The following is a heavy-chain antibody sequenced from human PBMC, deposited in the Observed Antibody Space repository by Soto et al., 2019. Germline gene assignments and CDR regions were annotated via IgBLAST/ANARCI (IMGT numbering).Heavy chain of an antibody. CDR3: LRGVGDIVVVVTPTGGSPNWFDP. Sequence: QVQLVQSGAEVKKPGSSVKVSCKASGGTFSSYTISWVRQAPGQGLEWMGRIIPILGIANYAQKFQGRVRIPADNSTGRAFLELRSLRSEETALYYCLRGVGDIVVVVTPTGGSPNWFDPWGQGTLVTVSS. J-gene: IGHJ5*02. D-gene: IGHD2-15*01. CDR1: GGTFSSYT. CDR2: IIPILGIA. V-gene: IGHV1-69*02.